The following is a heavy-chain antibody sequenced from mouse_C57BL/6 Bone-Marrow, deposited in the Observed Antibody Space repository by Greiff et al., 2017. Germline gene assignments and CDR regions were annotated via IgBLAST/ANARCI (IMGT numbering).Heavy chain of an antibody. J-gene: IGHJ2*01. CDR1: EYEFPSHD. CDR2: INSDGGST. CDR3: ARQLRLRAYFDY. D-gene: IGHD3-2*02. Sequence: DVHLVESGGGLVQPGESLKLSCESNEYEFPSHDLSWVRKTPEKRLELVAAINSDGGSTYYPATMGRRFIITRDDTKKTLYLQMCSLGSEDTAVYYCARQLRLRAYFDYWGQGTTLTVSA. V-gene: IGHV5-2*01.